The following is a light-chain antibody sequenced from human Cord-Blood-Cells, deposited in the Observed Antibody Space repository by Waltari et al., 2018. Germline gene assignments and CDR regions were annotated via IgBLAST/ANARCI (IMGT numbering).Light chain of an antibody. CDR3: CSYAGSRV. CDR1: SSDVGSYNL. J-gene: IGLJ3*02. V-gene: IGLV2-23*01. Sequence: QSALTQPAPVSGSPGQSITTSCTGTSSDVGSYNLVSWYQQHPGKAPKLMIYEGSKRPSGVSNRFSGSKSGNTASLTISGLQAEDEADYYCCSYAGSRVFGGGTKLTVL. CDR2: EGS.